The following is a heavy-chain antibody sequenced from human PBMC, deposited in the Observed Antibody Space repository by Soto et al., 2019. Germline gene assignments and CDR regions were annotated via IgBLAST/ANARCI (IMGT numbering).Heavy chain of an antibody. CDR2: IYWDDDN. CDR1: GFSLTSNAVG. CDR3: AHGSGWLFDF. J-gene: IGHJ4*02. V-gene: IGHV2-5*02. D-gene: IGHD6-19*01. Sequence: QITLKESGPTLVKPTQTLTLTCTFSGFSLTSNAVGVGWFRQPPGKALEWLALIYWDDDNHYSPSLKSRLTFSVATAKNPLVLIMTNMDPVDTATYYCAHGSGWLFDFWGQGTLVTVSS.